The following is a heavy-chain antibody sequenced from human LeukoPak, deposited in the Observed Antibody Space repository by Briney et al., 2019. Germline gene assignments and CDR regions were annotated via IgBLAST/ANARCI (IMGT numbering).Heavy chain of an antibody. CDR3: ARGGRYYDSSGYYHDAFDI. V-gene: IGHV3-53*01. CDR1: GGSISSGGYS. CDR2: IYSGGGT. Sequence: ETLSLTCAVSGGSISSGGYSWSWIRQPPGKGLEWVSVIYSGGGTYYANSVKGRFTISRDNSKNTLYLQMNSLRAEDTAVYYCARGGRYYDSSGYYHDAFDIWGQGTMVTVSS. D-gene: IGHD3-22*01. J-gene: IGHJ3*02.